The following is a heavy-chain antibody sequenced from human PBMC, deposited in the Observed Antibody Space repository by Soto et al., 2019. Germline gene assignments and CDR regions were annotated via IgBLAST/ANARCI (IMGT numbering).Heavy chain of an antibody. CDR2: ISYDGSNK. Sequence: HPGGSLRLSCAASGFTFSSYGMHWVRQAPGKGLEWVAVISYDGSNKYYADSVKGRFIISRDNSRNTLYLQMNSLRAEDTAVYYCAKNLDSSNYYEKFDYWGQRTLVTVSS. CDR3: AKNLDSSNYYEKFDY. J-gene: IGHJ4*02. CDR1: GFTFSSYG. D-gene: IGHD3-22*01. V-gene: IGHV3-30*18.